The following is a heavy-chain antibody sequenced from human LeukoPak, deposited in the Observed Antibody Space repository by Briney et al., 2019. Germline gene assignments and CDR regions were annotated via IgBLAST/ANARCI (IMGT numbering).Heavy chain of an antibody. CDR3: AKDLSWRITLYYFDY. CDR2: ISGSGGST. J-gene: IGHJ4*02. CDR1: GFTFSSYA. Sequence: GGSLRLSCAASGFTFSSYAMSWVRQAPGKGLEWVSVISGSGGSTYYADSVKGRFTISRDNSKNTLYLQMNSLRAEDTAVYYCAKDLSWRITLYYFDYWGQGTLVTVSS. V-gene: IGHV3-23*01. D-gene: IGHD5-24*01.